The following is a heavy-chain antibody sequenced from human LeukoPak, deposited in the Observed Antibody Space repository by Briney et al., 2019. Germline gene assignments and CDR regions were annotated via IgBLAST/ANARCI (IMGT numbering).Heavy chain of an antibody. CDR3: ARGGAYYYDSSGYHY. D-gene: IGHD3-22*01. J-gene: IGHJ4*02. Sequence: PGGSLRLSCAASGFTFSSYSMNWVRQAPGKGLEWVSSISSSSSYIYYADSVKGRFTISRDNAKNSLYLQMNCLRDVDTAVYYCARGGAYYYDSSGYHYWGQGTLVTVSS. CDR2: ISSSSSYI. V-gene: IGHV3-21*01. CDR1: GFTFSSYS.